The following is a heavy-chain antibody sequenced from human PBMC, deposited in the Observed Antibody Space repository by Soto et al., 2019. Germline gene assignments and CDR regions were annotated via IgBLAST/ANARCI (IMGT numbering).Heavy chain of an antibody. CDR2: IYPGDSDT. J-gene: IGHJ3*01. D-gene: IGHD2-15*01. V-gene: IGHV5-51*01. Sequence: LGESLKISCKGSGYRFTSYWIGWVRQMPGKGLEWMGIIYPGDSDTRYSPPFQGQVTISADKSISTAYLPWSSLKASDTAMHYCAIKWVECSGGRLYAPDAFDLWGQGTMVT. CDR1: GYRFTSYW. CDR3: AIKWVECSGGRLYAPDAFDL.